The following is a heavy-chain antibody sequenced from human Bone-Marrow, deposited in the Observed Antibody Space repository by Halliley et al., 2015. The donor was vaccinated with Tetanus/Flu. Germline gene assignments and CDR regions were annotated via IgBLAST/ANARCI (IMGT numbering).Heavy chain of an antibody. CDR2: VYGGSNP. V-gene: IGHV3-53*01. J-gene: IGHJ6*02. CDR3: TRQRPVDYIYSGMDV. D-gene: IGHD6-25*01. Sequence: WVSTVYGGSNPFYADSVKGRFTVSRDHSTNTLFLQMNSLRADDTAVYYCTRQRPVDYIYSGMDVWGQGTTVTVSS.